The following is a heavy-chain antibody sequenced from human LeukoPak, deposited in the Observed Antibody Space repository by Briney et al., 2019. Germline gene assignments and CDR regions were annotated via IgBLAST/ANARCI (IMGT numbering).Heavy chain of an antibody. CDR2: INSDGSSA. J-gene: IGHJ4*02. V-gene: IGHV3-74*01. Sequence: PGGSLRLSCAASGFTFSSYWMHWVRQAPGKGLVWDSRINSDGSSATYADSVKGRFTISRDNAKNTLYLQMNSLRAEDTAVYYCARKLTGTTWYFDYWGQGALVTVSS. CDR1: GFTFSSYW. D-gene: IGHD1-7*01. CDR3: ARKLTGTTWYFDY.